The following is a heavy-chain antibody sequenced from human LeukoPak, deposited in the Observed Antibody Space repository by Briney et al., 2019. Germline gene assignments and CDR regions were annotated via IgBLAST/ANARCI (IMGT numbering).Heavy chain of an antibody. CDR3: ASRPYGDYPYFDY. CDR2: IYSGGTT. Sequence: GGSLRLSCAASGFTVNSNYMSWVRQAPGKGLEWVSVIYSGGTTYYADSVKGRFTISRDNSKNTLYLQMNSLRAEDTAVYYCASRPYGDYPYFDYWGQGTLVTVSS. CDR1: GFTVNSNY. V-gene: IGHV3-66*01. D-gene: IGHD4-17*01. J-gene: IGHJ4*02.